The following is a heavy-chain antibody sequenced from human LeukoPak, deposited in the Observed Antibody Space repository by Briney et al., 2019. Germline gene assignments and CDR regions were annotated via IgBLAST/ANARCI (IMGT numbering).Heavy chain of an antibody. CDR3: ARDFTGDYFDF. Sequence: ASVKVSCKASGYTLSDYYIHWVRQAPGQGLEWMGWLNPNTDDTDFAQKFQGRVTMTRDTSFSTAYMELSRLTSDDTAVYYCARDFTGDYFDFWGQGTLVTVSS. J-gene: IGHJ4*02. CDR2: LNPNTDDT. CDR1: GYTLSDYY. V-gene: IGHV1-2*02. D-gene: IGHD3-16*01.